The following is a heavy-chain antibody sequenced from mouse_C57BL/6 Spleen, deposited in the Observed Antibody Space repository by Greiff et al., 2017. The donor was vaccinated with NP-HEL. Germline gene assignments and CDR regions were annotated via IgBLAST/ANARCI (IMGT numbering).Heavy chain of an antibody. V-gene: IGHV1-15*01. Sequence: VKLQESGAELVRPGASVTLSCKASGYTFTDYEMHWVKQTPVHGLEWIGAIDPETGGTAYNQKFKGKAILTADKSSSTAYMELRSLTSEDSAVYYCTRGGEGYWGQGTTLTVSS. J-gene: IGHJ2*01. CDR3: TRGGEGY. CDR1: GYTFTDYE. CDR2: IDPETGGT.